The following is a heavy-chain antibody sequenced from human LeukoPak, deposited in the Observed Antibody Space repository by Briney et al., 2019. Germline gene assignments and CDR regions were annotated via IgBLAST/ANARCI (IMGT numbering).Heavy chain of an antibody. D-gene: IGHD2-21*01. CDR1: GFTFSSYG. CDR3: AREAPAYGERYFVS. J-gene: IGHJ4*02. CDR2: INPDGSVT. Sequence: GGSLRLSCAASGFTFSSYGMHWVRQVPGKGPVWVSRINPDGSVTWDADSVRGRFIISRDDAKNTLYLQMNSLRAGDTALYYCAREAPAYGERYFVSWGQGTLVTVSS. V-gene: IGHV3-74*01.